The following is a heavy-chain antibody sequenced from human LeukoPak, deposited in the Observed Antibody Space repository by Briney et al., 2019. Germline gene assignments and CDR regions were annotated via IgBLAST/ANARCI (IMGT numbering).Heavy chain of an antibody. CDR2: IGPNIGGT. D-gene: IGHD3-16*02. J-gene: IGHJ5*02. Sequence: ASVKVSCKASGYTFGAYYIHWVRQAPGQGLEWMGWIGPNIGGTNYAQKFQGRVTMTRDTSITTAYMELSSLRPDDTAVYYCTRGDGYDYVWGNYRSYNWFDPWGQGTLVTVSS. V-gene: IGHV1-2*02. CDR3: TRGDGYDYVWGNYRSYNWFDP. CDR1: GYTFGAYY.